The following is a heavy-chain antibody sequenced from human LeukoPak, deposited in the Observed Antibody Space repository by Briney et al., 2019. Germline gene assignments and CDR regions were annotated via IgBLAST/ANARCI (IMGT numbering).Heavy chain of an antibody. CDR1: GFTFRSYG. CDR2: IGHDGGDK. D-gene: IGHD3-22*01. V-gene: IGHV3-30*02. Sequence: PGGSLRLSCAASGFTFRSYGIHWVRQAPGKGLEWVTFIGHDGGDKYYADSVKGRFTISRDNSKNTLYLQVNSLRAEDTAVYYCAKAATMIVVVITTYWGQGTLVTVSS. J-gene: IGHJ4*02. CDR3: AKAATMIVVVITTY.